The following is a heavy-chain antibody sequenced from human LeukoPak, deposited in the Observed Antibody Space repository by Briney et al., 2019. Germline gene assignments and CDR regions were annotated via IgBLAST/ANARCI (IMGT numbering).Heavy chain of an antibody. J-gene: IGHJ4*02. V-gene: IGHV4-34*01. CDR3: ARAQTHDILTGYYYFDY. CDR1: GGSFSGYY. D-gene: IGHD3-9*01. CDR2: INHSGST. Sequence: SETLSLTCAVYGGSFSGYYWSWIRQPPGKGLEWIGEINHSGSTNYNPSLKSRVTISVDTSKTQFSLKLSSVTAADTAVYYCARAQTHDILTGYYYFDYWGQGTLVTVSS.